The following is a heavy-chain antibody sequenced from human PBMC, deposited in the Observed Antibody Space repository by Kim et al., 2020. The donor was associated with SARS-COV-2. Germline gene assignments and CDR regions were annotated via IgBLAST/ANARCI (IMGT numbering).Heavy chain of an antibody. D-gene: IGHD6-13*01. CDR1: GFTFSSYA. V-gene: IGHV3-64D*06. CDR2: ISSNGGST. Sequence: GGSLRLSCSASGFTFSSYAMHWVRQAPGKGLEYVSAISSNGGSTYYADSVKGRFTISRDNSKNTLYLQMSSLRAEDTAVYYCVKDQEQQLVPSLFDYWGPGTLLTLSS. CDR3: VKDQEQQLVPSLFDY. J-gene: IGHJ4*02.